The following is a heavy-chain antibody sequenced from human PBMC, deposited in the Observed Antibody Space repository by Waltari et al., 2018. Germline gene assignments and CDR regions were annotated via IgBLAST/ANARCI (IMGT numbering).Heavy chain of an antibody. CDR3: ARRREVPAAMTEYYYYGMDV. Sequence: QVQLVQSGAEVKKPGSSVKVSCKASGGTFSSYAIRWVRQAPGQGLEWMGGIIPIFGTANYAQKFQGRVTITADESTSTAYMELSSLRSEDTAVYYCARRREVPAAMTEYYYYGMDVWGQGTTVTVSS. V-gene: IGHV1-69*01. J-gene: IGHJ6*02. CDR2: IIPIFGTA. D-gene: IGHD2-2*01. CDR1: GGTFSSYA.